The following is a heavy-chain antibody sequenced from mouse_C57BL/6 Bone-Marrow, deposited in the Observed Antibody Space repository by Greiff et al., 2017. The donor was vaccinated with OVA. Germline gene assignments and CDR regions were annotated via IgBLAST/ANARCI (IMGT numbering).Heavy chain of an antibody. CDR2: IDPSDSYT. CDR3: ARTGSNYAWFAY. D-gene: IGHD2-5*01. CDR1: GYTFTSYW. V-gene: IGHV1-59*01. J-gene: IGHJ3*01. Sequence: QVHVKQPGAELVRPGTSVKLSCKASGYTFTSYWMHWVKQRPGQGLEWIGVIDPSDSYTNYNQKFKGKATLTVDTSSSTAYMQLSSLTSEDSAVYYCARTGSNYAWFAYWGQGTLVTVSA.